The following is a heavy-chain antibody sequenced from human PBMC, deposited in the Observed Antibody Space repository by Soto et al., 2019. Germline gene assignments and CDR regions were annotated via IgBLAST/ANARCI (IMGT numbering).Heavy chain of an antibody. D-gene: IGHD4-17*01. J-gene: IGHJ4*02. Sequence: SETLSLTCTVSGGSISSSSYYWGWIRQPPGKGLEWIGSIYYSGSTYYNPSLKSRVTISVDTSKNQFSLKLSSVTAADTAVYYCARDSVDDYGDYGRYFDYWGQGTLVTVSS. V-gene: IGHV4-39*02. CDR2: IYYSGST. CDR3: ARDSVDDYGDYGRYFDY. CDR1: GGSISSSSYY.